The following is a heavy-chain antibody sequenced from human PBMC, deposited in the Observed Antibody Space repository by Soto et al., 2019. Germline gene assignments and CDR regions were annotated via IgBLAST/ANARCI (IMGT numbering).Heavy chain of an antibody. V-gene: IGHV1-69*06. CDR1: GGTFSSYA. CDR3: ARPSSSSSSVDYYYYGMDV. J-gene: IGHJ6*02. D-gene: IGHD6-6*01. CDR2: IIPIFGTA. Sequence: SVKVSCKASGGTFSSYAISWVRQAPGQGLEWMGGIIPIFGTANYAQKFQGRVTITADKSTSTAYMELSSLRSEDTAVYYCARPSSSSSSVDYYYYGMDVWGQGTTVTVSS.